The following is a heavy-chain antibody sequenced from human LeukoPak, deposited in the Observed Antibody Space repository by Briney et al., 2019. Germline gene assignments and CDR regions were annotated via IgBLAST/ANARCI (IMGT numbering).Heavy chain of an antibody. J-gene: IGHJ4*02. CDR3: ARDRQCGY. CDR1: GYTFTSYG. CDR2: ISAYNGNT. V-gene: IGHV1-18*01. Sequence: ASVKVSCKASGYTFTSYGISWVRQAPGQGLEWMGWISAYNGNTNYAPKFQGRVAMTKDTPTSTAYMELRSLRSDDTAVYYCARDRQCGYWGQGTLVTVSS. D-gene: IGHD2-21*01.